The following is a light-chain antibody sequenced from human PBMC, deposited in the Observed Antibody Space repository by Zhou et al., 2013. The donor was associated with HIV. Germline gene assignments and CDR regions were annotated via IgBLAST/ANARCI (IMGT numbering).Light chain of an antibody. CDR3: QQLNTYPTT. J-gene: IGKJ5*01. Sequence: DIQMTQSPSSLSASVGDTVTITCRASQGIGDDLGWFQQKAGNAPKRLIHATSSLQSGVSSRFSGSGSGTDFTLTISRLQPEDFATYYCQQLNTYPTTFGQGTRLEI. V-gene: IGKV1-17*01. CDR1: QGIGDD. CDR2: ATS.